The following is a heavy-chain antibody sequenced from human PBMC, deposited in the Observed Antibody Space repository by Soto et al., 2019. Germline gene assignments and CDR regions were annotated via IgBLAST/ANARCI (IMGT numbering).Heavy chain of an antibody. CDR3: AREGGPYDYIWGSYRYTKDGRNY. Sequence: QVQLQQWGAGLLKPSETLSLTCAVYGGSFSGYYWSWIRQPPGKGLEWIGEINHSGSTNYNPSLKIRVTSSVDTSKSQFSLKLSSVTAADTAVYYCAREGGPYDYIWGSYRYTKDGRNYWGQGTLVTVSS. CDR2: INHSGST. V-gene: IGHV4-34*01. J-gene: IGHJ4*02. D-gene: IGHD3-16*02. CDR1: GGSFSGYY.